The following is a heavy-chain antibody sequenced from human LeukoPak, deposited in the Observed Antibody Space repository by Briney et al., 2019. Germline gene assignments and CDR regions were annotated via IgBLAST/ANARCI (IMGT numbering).Heavy chain of an antibody. CDR2: INHSGST. CDR3: ASPGGDEYYYGSGSQPRDY. CDR1: GGSFSGYY. V-gene: IGHV4-34*01. D-gene: IGHD3-10*01. J-gene: IGHJ4*02. Sequence: SEPLSLTCAVYGGSFSGYYWTWIRQPPGKGLEWIGEINHSGSTKYNPSLKSRVTISVDTSKNQFSLKLSSVTAADTAMYYCASPGGDEYYYGSGSQPRDYWGQGTLAAVSS.